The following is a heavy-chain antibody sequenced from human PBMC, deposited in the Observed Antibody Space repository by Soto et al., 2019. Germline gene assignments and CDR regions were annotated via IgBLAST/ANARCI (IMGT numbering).Heavy chain of an antibody. D-gene: IGHD3-22*01. J-gene: IGHJ5*02. Sequence: GGSLRLSCAASGFTFSSYAMSWVRQAPGKGLEWVSAISGSGGSTYYADSVKGRFTISRDNSKNTLYLQMNSLRAEDTAVYYCAKDTLIVVVITTTWFDPWGQGTRVTVSS. CDR1: GFTFSSYA. CDR3: AKDTLIVVVITTTWFDP. V-gene: IGHV3-23*01. CDR2: ISGSGGST.